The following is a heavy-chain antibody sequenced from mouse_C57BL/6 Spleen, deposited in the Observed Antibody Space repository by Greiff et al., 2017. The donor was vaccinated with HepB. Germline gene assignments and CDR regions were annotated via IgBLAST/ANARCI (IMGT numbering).Heavy chain of an antibody. V-gene: IGHV1-69*01. CDR3: ARIGLRRGYYYAMDC. J-gene: IGHJ4*01. D-gene: IGHD1-1*01. CDR2: IDPSDSYT. Sequence: VQLQQPGAELVMPGASVKLSCKASGYTFTSYWMHWVKQRPGQGLEWIGEIDPSDSYTNYNQKFKGKSTLTVDKSSSTAYMQLSSLTSEDSAVYYCARIGLRRGYYYAMDCWGQGTSVTVSS. CDR1: GYTFTSYW.